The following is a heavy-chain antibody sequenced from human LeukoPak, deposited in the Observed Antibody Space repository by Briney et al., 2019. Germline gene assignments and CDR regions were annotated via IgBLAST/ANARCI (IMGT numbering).Heavy chain of an antibody. CDR2: INPNSGGT. D-gene: IGHD2-21*01. V-gene: IGHV1-2*02. Sequence: GASLKVSCKASGYTFTDYYIHWVRQAPGQGLEWMGWINPNSGGTNYAQTFQGRVSMTRDTSISTAYMDLSRLRSDDTAMYYCAREFLENWFDPWGQGTLVTVPS. CDR1: GYTFTDYY. J-gene: IGHJ5*02. CDR3: AREFLENWFDP.